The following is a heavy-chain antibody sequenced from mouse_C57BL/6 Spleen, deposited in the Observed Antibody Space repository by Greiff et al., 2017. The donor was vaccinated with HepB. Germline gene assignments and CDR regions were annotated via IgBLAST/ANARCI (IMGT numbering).Heavy chain of an antibody. J-gene: IGHJ3*01. V-gene: IGHV14-2*01. CDR1: GFNIKDYY. Sequence: VHVKQSGAELVKPGASVKLSCTASGFNIKDYYMHWVKQRTEQGLEWIGRIDPEDGETKYAPKFQGKATITADTSSNTAYLQLSSLTSEDTAVYYCASPWGYYGSSYPWFAYWGQGTLVTVSA. D-gene: IGHD1-1*01. CDR2: IDPEDGET. CDR3: ASPWGYYGSSYPWFAY.